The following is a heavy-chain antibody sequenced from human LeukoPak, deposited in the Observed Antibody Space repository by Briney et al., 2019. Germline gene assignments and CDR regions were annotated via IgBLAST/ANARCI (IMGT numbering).Heavy chain of an antibody. J-gene: IGHJ4*02. Sequence: ASVKVSCKASGYTFTSYYMHWVRQAPGQGLEWMGIINPSGGSTSYAQKFQGRVTMTRDMSTSTVYMELSSLRSEDTAVYYCARVLQADYSGLATDYWGQGTLATVSS. CDR3: ARVLQADYSGLATDY. V-gene: IGHV1-46*01. CDR1: GYTFTSYY. D-gene: IGHD4-11*01. CDR2: INPSGGST.